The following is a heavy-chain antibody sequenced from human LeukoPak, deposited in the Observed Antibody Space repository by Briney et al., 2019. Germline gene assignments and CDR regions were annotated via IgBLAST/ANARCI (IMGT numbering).Heavy chain of an antibody. CDR3: ARKPYYYGSGSFSYFAY. CDR1: GGSISSSTYY. J-gene: IGHJ4*02. D-gene: IGHD3-10*01. V-gene: IGHV4-39*07. CDR2: IYYSGST. Sequence: SETLSLTCAVSGGSISSSTYYWGWIRQPPGKGLEWIGSIYYSGSTYYNPSLKSRVTISVDTSKNQFSLKLSSVTAADPAVYYCARKPYYYGSGSFSYFAYWAQATLVTV.